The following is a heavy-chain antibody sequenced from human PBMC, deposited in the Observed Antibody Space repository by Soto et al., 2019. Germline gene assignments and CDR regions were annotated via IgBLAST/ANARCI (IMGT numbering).Heavy chain of an antibody. CDR2: IVVGSGNT. CDR1: GFTFTSSA. Sequence: SVKVSCKASGFTFTSSAVQWVRQARGQRLEWIGWIVVGSGNTNYAQKFQERVTITRDMSTSTAYMELSSLTSEDTAVYYCAASSGQNYYGSGNIDYWGQGTLVTVSS. J-gene: IGHJ4*02. V-gene: IGHV1-58*01. CDR3: AASSGQNYYGSGNIDY. D-gene: IGHD3-10*01.